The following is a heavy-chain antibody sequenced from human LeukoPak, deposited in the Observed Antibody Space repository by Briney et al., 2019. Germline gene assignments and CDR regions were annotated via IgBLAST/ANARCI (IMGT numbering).Heavy chain of an antibody. CDR3: ARDFWSGYYLDENPDDY. CDR1: GITFSSYG. J-gene: IGHJ4*02. CDR2: ISSTGGTT. Sequence: PGGSLRLSCAASGITFSSYGVSWVRQAPGKGLEWVSSISSTGGTTYYADSVKGRFTISRDNAKNTLYLQMNSLRAEDTAVYYCARDFWSGYYLDENPDDYWGQGTLVTVSS. V-gene: IGHV3-23*01. D-gene: IGHD3-3*01.